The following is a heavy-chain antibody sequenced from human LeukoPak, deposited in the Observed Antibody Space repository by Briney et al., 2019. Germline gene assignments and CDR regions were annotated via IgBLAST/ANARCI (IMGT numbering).Heavy chain of an antibody. V-gene: IGHV4-59*01. CDR2: IYYSGST. J-gene: IGHJ4*02. CDR1: GGSISSYY. Sequence: PSETLSLTCTVSGGSISSYYWSWIRQPPGKGLEWIGYIYYSGSTNYNPSLKSRVTISVDTSKNQFSLKLSPVTAADTAVYFCANFDSGGFNYWGQGLLVTVSP. D-gene: IGHD3-10*01. CDR3: ANFDSGGFNY.